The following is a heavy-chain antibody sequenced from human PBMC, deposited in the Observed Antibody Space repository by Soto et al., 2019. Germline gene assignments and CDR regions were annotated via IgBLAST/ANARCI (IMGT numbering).Heavy chain of an antibody. Sequence: SETLSLTCAVYGGSFSGYYWSWIRQPPGKGLEWIGEINHSGSTNYNPSLKSRVTISVDTSKNQFSLKLSSVTAADTAVYYCARVLVLMVYADYWGQGTLVTVSS. CDR2: INHSGST. CDR3: ARVLVLMVYADY. J-gene: IGHJ4*02. D-gene: IGHD2-8*01. V-gene: IGHV4-34*01. CDR1: GGSFSGYY.